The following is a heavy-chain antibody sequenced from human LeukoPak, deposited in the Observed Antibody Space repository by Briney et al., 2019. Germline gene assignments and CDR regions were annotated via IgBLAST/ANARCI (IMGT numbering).Heavy chain of an antibody. J-gene: IGHJ3*02. CDR3: ARGNAAFDI. Sequence: GESLKISLKGSGYSFTNYWIGWVRQMPGKGLEWMGIVYPGESDTRYSPSFQGQVTISADKSISTAYLQWNSLKASDTAVYYCARGNAAFDIWGQGTMVTVSS. CDR2: VYPGESDT. V-gene: IGHV5-51*01. CDR1: GYSFTNYW.